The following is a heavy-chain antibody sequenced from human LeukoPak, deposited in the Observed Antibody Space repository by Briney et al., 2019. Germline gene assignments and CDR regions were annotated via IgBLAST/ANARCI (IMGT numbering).Heavy chain of an antibody. J-gene: IGHJ4*02. D-gene: IGHD4-17*01. CDR2: IYYSGST. CDR3: ARQTIYGDPIDY. Sequence: PSETLSLTCAVYGGSFSGYYWSWIRQHPGKGLEWIGYIYYSGSTYYNPSLKSRVTISVDTSKNQFSLKLSSVTAADTAVYYCARQTIYGDPIDYWGQGTLVTVSS. CDR1: GGSFSGYY. V-gene: IGHV4-31*11.